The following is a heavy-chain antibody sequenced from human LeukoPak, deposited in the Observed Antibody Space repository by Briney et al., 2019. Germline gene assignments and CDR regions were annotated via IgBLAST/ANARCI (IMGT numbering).Heavy chain of an antibody. J-gene: IGHJ4*02. Sequence: PGGSLRLSCAASGFTFSSYGMHWVRQAPGKGLEWVAFIRYDGSNKYYADSVKGRFTISRDNSKNTLYLQMNSLRAEDTAVYYCATGTDDYGDSAGDYWGQGTLVTVSS. CDR3: ATGTDDYGDSAGDY. CDR1: GFTFSSYG. CDR2: IRYDGSNK. D-gene: IGHD4-17*01. V-gene: IGHV3-30*02.